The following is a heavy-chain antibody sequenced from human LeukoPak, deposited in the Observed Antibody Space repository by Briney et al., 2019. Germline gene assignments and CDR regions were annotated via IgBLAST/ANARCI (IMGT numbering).Heavy chain of an antibody. V-gene: IGHV3-30*02. CDR1: GFTFSGYG. D-gene: IGHD6-6*01. J-gene: IGHJ4*02. Sequence: PGGSLRLSCAASGFTFSGYGMHWVRQAPGKGLEWVAFIRYDGSNKYYADSVKGRFTISRDNSKNTLYLQMNSLRAEDTAVYYCAKPTVVAARGESYFDYWGQGTLVTVSS. CDR3: AKPTVVAARGESYFDY. CDR2: IRYDGSNK.